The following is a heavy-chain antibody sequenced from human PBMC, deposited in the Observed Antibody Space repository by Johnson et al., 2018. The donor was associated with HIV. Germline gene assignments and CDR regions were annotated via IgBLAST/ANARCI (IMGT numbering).Heavy chain of an antibody. CDR3: AKDEEGDYGDLGAFNI. CDR1: GFTVSSNY. V-gene: IGHV3-66*01. Sequence: VQLVESGGGLVQPGGSLRLSCAASGFTVSSNYMSWVRQAPGKGLEWVSLIYSDGSTYYADSVKGRFTIARDNSKNTLYLQMNSLRAEDTAIYYCAKDEEGDYGDLGAFNIWGQGTMVTVSS. J-gene: IGHJ3*02. D-gene: IGHD4-17*01. CDR2: IYSDGST.